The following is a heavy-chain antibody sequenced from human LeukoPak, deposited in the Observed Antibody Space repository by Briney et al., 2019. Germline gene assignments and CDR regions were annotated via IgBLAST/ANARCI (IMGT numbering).Heavy chain of an antibody. CDR2: IIASIRGT. V-gene: IGHV1-2*02. J-gene: IGHJ3*02. D-gene: IGHD3-22*01. Sequence: ASVKVSCLASGYTFIGYYMHCVRQAPGRGLEWMGCIIASIRGTKCAQNFHGRVTMTRDTTISTAYMELTRLISDNTAVYYCARDSAVYDSSGYFLHAFDIWGQGTMVTVSS. CDR1: GYTFIGYY. CDR3: ARDSAVYDSSGYFLHAFDI.